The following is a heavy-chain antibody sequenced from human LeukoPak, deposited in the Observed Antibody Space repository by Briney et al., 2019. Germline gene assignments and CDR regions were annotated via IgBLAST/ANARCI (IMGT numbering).Heavy chain of an antibody. J-gene: IGHJ5*02. V-gene: IGHV4-34*01. CDR1: GGSFSGYY. CDR2: INHSGST. D-gene: IGHD5-12*01. Sequence: SETLSLTCAVYGGSFSGYYWSWIRQPPGKGLEWIGEINHSGSTNYNPSLKSRVTISVDTSKNQFSLKLSSVTAADTAVYYCARRYSGYDSNWFDPWGQGTLVTVSS. CDR3: ARRYSGYDSNWFDP.